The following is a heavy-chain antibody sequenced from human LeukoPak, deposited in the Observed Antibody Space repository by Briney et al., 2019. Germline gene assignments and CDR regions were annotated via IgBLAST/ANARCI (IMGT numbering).Heavy chain of an antibody. J-gene: IGHJ4*02. CDR1: GFTFSSYW. CDR3: AKVGWGRAPDKLDY. Sequence: PGGSLRLSCAASGFTFSSYWMSWVRQAPGKGLEWVANIKQDGSETYYVDSVKGRFTISRDNAKNSLYLQMNSLRAEDTAVYYCAKVGWGRAPDKLDYWGQGTLLTVSS. CDR2: IKQDGSET. V-gene: IGHV3-7*01. D-gene: IGHD1-1*01.